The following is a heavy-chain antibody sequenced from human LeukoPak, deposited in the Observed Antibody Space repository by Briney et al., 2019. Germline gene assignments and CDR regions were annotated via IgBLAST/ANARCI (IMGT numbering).Heavy chain of an antibody. Sequence: ASVKVSCKASGYTFTGYYMHWVRQAPGQGLEWMGRINPNSGGTNYAQKFQGWVTMTRDTSISTAYMELSRLRSDDTAVYYCASNAPSGGSGSYYYYYYYMDVWGKGTTVTVSS. CDR3: ASNAPSGGSGSYYYYYYYMDV. J-gene: IGHJ6*03. CDR2: INPNSGGT. D-gene: IGHD3-10*01. CDR1: GYTFTGYY. V-gene: IGHV1-2*04.